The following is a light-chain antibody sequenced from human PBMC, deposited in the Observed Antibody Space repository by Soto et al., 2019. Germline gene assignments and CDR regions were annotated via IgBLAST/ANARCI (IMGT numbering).Light chain of an antibody. CDR1: SSDVGAYNY. Sequence: QSVLTQPASVSGSPGQSITLSCPGTSSDVGAYNYVSWYQHHPGKAPKVLIYDVSNRPSGVSNRFSGSKSGNTASLTISGLQAEDEADYYCSSFTSSTTRVFGGGTKLTVL. CDR3: SSFTSSTTRV. CDR2: DVS. J-gene: IGLJ2*01. V-gene: IGLV2-14*03.